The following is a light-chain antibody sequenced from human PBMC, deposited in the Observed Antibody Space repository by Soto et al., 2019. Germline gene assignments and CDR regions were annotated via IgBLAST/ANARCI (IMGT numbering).Light chain of an antibody. CDR3: SSYTSSSTLE. J-gene: IGLJ2*01. CDR1: SSDVGGYNY. CDR2: EVS. Sequence: QSALTQPASVSGSPGQSITISCTGTSSDVGGYNYVSWYQQHPGKAPKLMISEVSNRPSGVSNRFSGSKSDNTASLTISGLQAEDEADYYCSSYTSSSTLEFGGGTKLTVL. V-gene: IGLV2-14*01.